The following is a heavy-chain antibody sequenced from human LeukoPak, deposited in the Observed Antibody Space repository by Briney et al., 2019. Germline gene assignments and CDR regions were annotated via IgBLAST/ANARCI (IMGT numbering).Heavy chain of an antibody. J-gene: IGHJ4*02. CDR2: INSGGSGT. Sequence: GGSLRLSCAASGFNFASNWMHWVRQTPGKGLVWVSRINSGGSGTSYADSVEGRFTISRDNAKNSLYLQMDSLRVEDTAVYYCARDGGGYGSDYWGQGTLVTVSS. CDR3: ARDGGGYGSDY. D-gene: IGHD6-25*01. CDR1: GFNFASNW. V-gene: IGHV3-74*01.